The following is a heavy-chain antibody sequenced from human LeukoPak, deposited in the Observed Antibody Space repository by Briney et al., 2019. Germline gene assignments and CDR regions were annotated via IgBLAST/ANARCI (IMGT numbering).Heavy chain of an antibody. CDR1: GFTFTDYW. V-gene: IGHV3-7*01. CDR2: IKRDGSEK. CDR3: ARDVSVSGMDV. J-gene: IGHJ6*02. D-gene: IGHD5/OR15-5a*01. Sequence: GGSLRLSCAASGFTFTDYWMSWVRQAPGKGLEWVANIKRDGSEKYYVDSVKGRFTISRDNPKKSVYLQMNSLRAEDTATYYCARDVSVSGMDVWGQGTTVTVSS.